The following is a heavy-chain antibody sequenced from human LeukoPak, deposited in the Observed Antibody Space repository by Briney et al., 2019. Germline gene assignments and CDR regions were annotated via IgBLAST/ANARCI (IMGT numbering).Heavy chain of an antibody. D-gene: IGHD3/OR15-3a*01. V-gene: IGHV3-7*01. J-gene: IGHJ3*02. CDR3: ARDGLPTYAFDI. CDR1: GFTFSSYA. CDR2: INRDGSVQ. Sequence: GGSPRLSCAASGFTFSSYAMSWVRQAPGKGLEWMGNINRDGSVQNYVDSVKGRITISRDNANNSVFLQMNSLRADDTAVYYCARDGLPTYAFDIWGLGTMVTVSS.